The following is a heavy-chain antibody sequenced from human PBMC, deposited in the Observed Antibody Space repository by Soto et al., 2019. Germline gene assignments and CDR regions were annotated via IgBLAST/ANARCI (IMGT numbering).Heavy chain of an antibody. V-gene: IGHV1-46*03. CDR3: ARVSIAAAGTPGFDY. Sequence: QVQQVQSGAEVQKPGASVKVSCKASGYTFTSYYMHWLRQAPGQVLEWMGIINPSGGSTSYAQKFQGRVTLTRDTSTSTVYMELRSLRSEDTAVYYCARVSIAAAGTPGFDYWGQGTLVTVSS. D-gene: IGHD6-13*01. J-gene: IGHJ4*02. CDR2: INPSGGST. CDR1: GYTFTSYY.